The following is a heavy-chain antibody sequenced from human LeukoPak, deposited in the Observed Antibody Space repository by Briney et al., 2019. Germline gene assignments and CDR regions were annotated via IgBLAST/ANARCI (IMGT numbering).Heavy chain of an antibody. CDR3: ARGRSLLWFGELNR. V-gene: IGHV3-20*01. J-gene: IGHJ4*02. Sequence: PGGSLRLSCAASGFTFDDYGMSWVRQAPGKGLEWVSGINWNGGSTGYADSVKGRFTISRDNAKNSLYLQMNSLRAEDTALYHCARGRSLLWFGELNRRGQGTLVTVSS. D-gene: IGHD3-10*01. CDR2: INWNGGST. CDR1: GFTFDDYG.